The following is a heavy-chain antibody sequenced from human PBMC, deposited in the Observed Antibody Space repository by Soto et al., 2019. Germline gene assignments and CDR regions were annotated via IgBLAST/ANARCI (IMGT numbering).Heavy chain of an antibody. CDR2: IDYRGTI. CDR3: SRRAPEGFDP. CDR1: GGSIATSSYF. J-gene: IGHJ5*02. V-gene: IGHV4-39*02. Sequence: SETLSLTCTVSGGSIATSSYFWAWIRRPPGKGLEWIGSIDYRGTIYNNPSLKSRVTISVDTSKNHFSMKLDSVTAADTALYYCSRRAPEGFDPWGQGTLVTVSS.